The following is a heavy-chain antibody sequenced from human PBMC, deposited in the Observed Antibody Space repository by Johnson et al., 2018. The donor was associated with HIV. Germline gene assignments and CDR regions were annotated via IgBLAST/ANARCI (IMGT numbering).Heavy chain of an antibody. D-gene: IGHD2-8*01. Sequence: QVQLVESGGGVVQPGGSLRLSCAASGFTFSSYGMHWVRQAPGKGLEWVAFIRYDGSNKYYADSVQGRFTISRDNSKSTLYLQMNSLRAEDTAVYYCARALGLEVCAFDIWGQGTMVTVSS. CDR3: ARALGLEVCAFDI. CDR2: IRYDGSNK. CDR1: GFTFSSYG. V-gene: IGHV3-30*02. J-gene: IGHJ3*02.